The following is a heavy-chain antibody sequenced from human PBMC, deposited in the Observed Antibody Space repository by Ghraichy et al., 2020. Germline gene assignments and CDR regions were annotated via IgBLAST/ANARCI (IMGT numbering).Heavy chain of an antibody. CDR3: ARPAKAFYYSTGAHAFQI. CDR1: GGTIIRTTFY. CDR2: VYHTGST. V-gene: IGHV4-39*01. J-gene: IGHJ3*02. D-gene: IGHD2-8*02. Sequence: SETLSLTCTVSGGTIIRTTFYWAWIRQPPGKGLEWIGNVYHTGSTYYNPSLRSRVSISVDTSKNQFSLQVASVTAAAAAVYYCARPAKAFYYSTGAHAFQIWGQGTLVTVSS.